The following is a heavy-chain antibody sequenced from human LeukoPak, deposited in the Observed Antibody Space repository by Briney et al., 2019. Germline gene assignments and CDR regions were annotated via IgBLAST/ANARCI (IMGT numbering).Heavy chain of an antibody. CDR2: IIPILGIA. CDR1: GGTFSSCT. J-gene: IGHJ4*02. CDR3: ARGRYYYDSLMWYFDY. V-gene: IGHV1-69*02. Sequence: SVKVSCKASGGTFSSCTISWVRQAPGQGLEWMGRIIPILGIANYAQKFQGRVTITADKSTSTAYMELSSLRSEDTAVYYCARGRYYYDSLMWYFDYWGQGTLVTVSS. D-gene: IGHD3-22*01.